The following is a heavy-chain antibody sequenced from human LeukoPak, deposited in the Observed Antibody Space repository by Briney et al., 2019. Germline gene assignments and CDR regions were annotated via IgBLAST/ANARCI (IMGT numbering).Heavy chain of an antibody. Sequence: GASVKVSCKASGYTFTSYGITWVRQAPGQGLEWMGWINPNSGGTNYAQKFQGRVTMTRDTSISTAYMELSRLRSDDTAVYYCARGIVGATSGWFDPWGQGTLVTVSS. CDR2: INPNSGGT. CDR3: ARGIVGATSGWFDP. D-gene: IGHD1-26*01. J-gene: IGHJ5*02. V-gene: IGHV1-2*02. CDR1: GYTFTSYG.